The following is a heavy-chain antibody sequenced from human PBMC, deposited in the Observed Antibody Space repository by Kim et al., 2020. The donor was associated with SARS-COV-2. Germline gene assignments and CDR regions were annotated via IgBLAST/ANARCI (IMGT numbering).Heavy chain of an antibody. CDR1: GYMFTSYG. V-gene: IGHV1-18*04. J-gene: IGHJ4*02. D-gene: IGHD3-10*01. CDR2: ISARDGNT. Sequence: ASVKVSCKACGYMFTSYGFSWVRQAPGQGLEWLGWISARDGNTKYGQKVQGRVIMTTDTSTNTAYMELWSLRSDDTAMYYCARGAYGDVSFDYWGQGTLVPAS. CDR3: ARGAYGDVSFDY.